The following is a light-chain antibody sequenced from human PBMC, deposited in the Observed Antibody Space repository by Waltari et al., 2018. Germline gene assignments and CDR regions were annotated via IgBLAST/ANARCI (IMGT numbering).Light chain of an antibody. CDR1: QSASTN. V-gene: IGKV3-15*01. CDR2: DAS. CDR3: QQYNNWLYT. Sequence: ERVMTQSPATLSVSPGETATLSCRASQSASTNLAWYQQKAGQAPRLLIYDASIRATGVPARSSGSGAGTEFTLTITGLQSEDCAVYYCQQYNNWLYTFGQGTKLEIK. J-gene: IGKJ2*01.